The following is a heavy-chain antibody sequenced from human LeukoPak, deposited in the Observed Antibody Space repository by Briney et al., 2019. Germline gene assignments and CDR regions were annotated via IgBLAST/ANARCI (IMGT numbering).Heavy chain of an antibody. Sequence: SETLSLTCTVSGGSISTYYWGWIRQPPGKGLEWIGYIYYSGSTNYNPSLKSRVTISVDTSKNQFSLKLSSVTAADTAVYYCARDRYYYDSSGQRYFDYWGQGTLVTVSS. CDR3: ARDRYYYDSSGQRYFDY. V-gene: IGHV4-59*01. J-gene: IGHJ4*02. D-gene: IGHD3-22*01. CDR1: GGSISTYY. CDR2: IYYSGST.